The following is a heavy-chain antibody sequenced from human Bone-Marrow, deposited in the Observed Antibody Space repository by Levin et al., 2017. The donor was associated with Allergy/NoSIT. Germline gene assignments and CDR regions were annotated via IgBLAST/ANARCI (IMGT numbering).Heavy chain of an antibody. Sequence: GESLKISCQVSGYTLSELSMHWVRQAPGKGLEWMAAYNPEDGDKVYEQKFQGRVTLTEDTSTNTAYMELKTLRSEDTAVYFCATVPYESRSYPSFEYWGQGTPVTVSS. CDR2: YNPEDGDK. CDR3: ATVPYESRSYPSFEY. CDR1: GYTLSELS. J-gene: IGHJ4*02. D-gene: IGHD3-10*01. V-gene: IGHV1-24*01.